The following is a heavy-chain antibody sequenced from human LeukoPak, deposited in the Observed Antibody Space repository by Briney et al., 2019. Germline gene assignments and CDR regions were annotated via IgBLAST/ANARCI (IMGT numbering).Heavy chain of an antibody. D-gene: IGHD3-10*01. CDR2: IYYSGST. CDR3: ARETYYYGSGSYPFDY. J-gene: IGHJ4*02. CDR1: GGSISSGGYY. V-gene: IGHV4-31*03. Sequence: SQTLSLTCTVSGGSISSGGYYWSWIRQHPGKGLEWIVYIYYSGSTYYNPSLKSRVTISVDTSKNQFSLKLSSVTAADTAVYYCARETYYYGSGSYPFDYWGQGTLVTVSS.